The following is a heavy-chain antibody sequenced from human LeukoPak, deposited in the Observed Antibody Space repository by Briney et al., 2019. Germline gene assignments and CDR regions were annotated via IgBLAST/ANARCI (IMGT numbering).Heavy chain of an antibody. J-gene: IGHJ3*02. Sequence: GGSLRLSCAASGFTFSSYGMHWVRQAPGKGLEWVAVISYDGSKKYYADSVKGRFTISRDDSKNTLYLQMNSLRAEDTAVYYCAKDGGSMAVPDAFDIWGQGTMVTVSS. CDR3: AKDGGSMAVPDAFDI. V-gene: IGHV3-30*18. CDR2: ISYDGSKK. CDR1: GFTFSSYG. D-gene: IGHD6-19*01.